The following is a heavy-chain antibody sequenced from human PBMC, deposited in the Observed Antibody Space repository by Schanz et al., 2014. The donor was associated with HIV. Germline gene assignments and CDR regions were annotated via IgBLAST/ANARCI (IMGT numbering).Heavy chain of an antibody. Sequence: VHLVESGGGLVEPGGSLRLSCAASGFTFDSFGMHWVRQAPGKGLEWVAVISYDGRNKYQAASVKGRFTVSRDNSKNTLYLQMKSLRPEDTAVYYCAKDRNHYDSRYRGKGNYYYYYGMDVWGQGTTVTVSS. CDR1: GFTFDSFG. J-gene: IGHJ6*02. D-gene: IGHD3-22*01. CDR2: ISYDGRNK. CDR3: AKDRNHYDSRYRGKGNYYYYYGMDV. V-gene: IGHV3-30*18.